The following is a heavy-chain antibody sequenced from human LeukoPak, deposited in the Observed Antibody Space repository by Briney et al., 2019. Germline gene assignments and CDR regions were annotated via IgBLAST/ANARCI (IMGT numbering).Heavy chain of an antibody. CDR3: AKAKLLWFGESQYYFDY. CDR1: GFTFSSYA. V-gene: IGHV3-23*01. J-gene: IGHJ4*02. CDR2: ISGSGGST. Sequence: GGSLRLSCAASGFTFSSYAMSWARQAPGKGLEWVSAISGSGGSTYYADSVKGRFTISRDNSKNTLYLQMNSLRAEDTAVYYCAKAKLLWFGESQYYFDYWGQGTLVTVSS. D-gene: IGHD3-10*01.